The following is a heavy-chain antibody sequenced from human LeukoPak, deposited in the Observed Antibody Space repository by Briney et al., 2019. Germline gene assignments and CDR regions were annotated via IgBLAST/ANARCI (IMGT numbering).Heavy chain of an antibody. CDR2: ISGSGGST. CDR1: GFTFSSYA. J-gene: IGHJ4*02. V-gene: IGHV3-23*01. D-gene: IGHD3-10*01. Sequence: GGSQRLSCAASGFTFSSYAMSWVRQAPGKGLEWVSAISGSGGSTYYADSVKGRFTISRDNSKNTLYLQMNSLRAEDTAVYYCAKDDPSMVRGVITFFDYWGQGTLVTVSS. CDR3: AKDDPSMVRGVITFFDY.